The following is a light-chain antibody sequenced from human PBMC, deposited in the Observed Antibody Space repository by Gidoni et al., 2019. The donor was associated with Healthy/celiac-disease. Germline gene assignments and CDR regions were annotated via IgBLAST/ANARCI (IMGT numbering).Light chain of an antibody. CDR2: GAS. V-gene: IGKV3-15*01. Sequence: EIVMTQSPATLSVSPGERATLACRASQSVSSNLAWYQQKPGQAPRLLIYGASTRATGIPARFSGSGSGTEFPLSFSSLQSEDFAVYYCQQYNNWPPLTFGGGTQVEIK. J-gene: IGKJ4*01. CDR1: QSVSSN. CDR3: QQYNNWPPLT.